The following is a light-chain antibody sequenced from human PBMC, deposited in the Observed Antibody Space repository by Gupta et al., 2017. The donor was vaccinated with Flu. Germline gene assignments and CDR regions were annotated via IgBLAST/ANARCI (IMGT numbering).Light chain of an antibody. CDR2: GAS. V-gene: IGKV3-20*01. Sequence: EIVLTQSPGTLSLSPGERVTLSCRASQSVSSSYLAWYQQKPGQAPRLLIYGASSRATGIPDRFSGSGSGTDFALTISRLEPEDFAVYYCQQDGSSPWTFGQGTKVEIK. CDR3: QQDGSSPWT. J-gene: IGKJ1*01. CDR1: QSVSSSY.